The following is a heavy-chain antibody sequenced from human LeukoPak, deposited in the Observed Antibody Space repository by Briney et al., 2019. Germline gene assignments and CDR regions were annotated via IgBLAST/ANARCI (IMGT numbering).Heavy chain of an antibody. CDR2: ISGSGGST. D-gene: IGHD1-26*01. Sequence: GGSLRLSCAVSGFTFSSHWMHWVRQAPGKGLEWVSAISGSGGSTYYADSVKGRFTISRDNSKNTLYLQMNSLRAEDTTVYYCAGAPLRSWELLSGDFDYWGQGTLVTVSS. CDR1: GFTFSSHW. J-gene: IGHJ4*02. CDR3: AGAPLRSWELLSGDFDY. V-gene: IGHV3-23*01.